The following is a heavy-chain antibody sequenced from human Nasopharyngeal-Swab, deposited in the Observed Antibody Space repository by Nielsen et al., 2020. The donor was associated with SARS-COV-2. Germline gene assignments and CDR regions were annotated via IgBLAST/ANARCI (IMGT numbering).Heavy chain of an antibody. V-gene: IGHV1-24*01. J-gene: IGHJ4*02. CDR2: FDPEDGET. CDR3: ATTPAYSGSYEAGPATNGEFDY. CDR1: GYTLTELS. D-gene: IGHD1-26*01. Sequence: ASVKVSCKVSGYTLTELSMHWLRQAPAKGIEWMGGFDPEDGETIYAQKFQGRVTMTEDTSTDTAYMALSSLRSEDTAVYYCATTPAYSGSYEAGPATNGEFDYWGQGTLVTVSS.